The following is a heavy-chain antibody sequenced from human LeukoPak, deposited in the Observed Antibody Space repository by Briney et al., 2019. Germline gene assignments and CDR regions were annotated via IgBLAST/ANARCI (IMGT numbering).Heavy chain of an antibody. D-gene: IGHD3-3*02. CDR1: GGSISSSSYY. Sequence: PSETLSLTCTVSGGSISSSSYYWGWIRQPPGKGLEWIGEINHSGSTNYNPSLKSRVTISVDTSKNQFSLKLSSVTAADTAVYYCARGNRISWSAHRNWFDPWGQGTLVTVSS. V-gene: IGHV4-39*07. J-gene: IGHJ5*02. CDR2: INHSGST. CDR3: ARGNRISWSAHRNWFDP.